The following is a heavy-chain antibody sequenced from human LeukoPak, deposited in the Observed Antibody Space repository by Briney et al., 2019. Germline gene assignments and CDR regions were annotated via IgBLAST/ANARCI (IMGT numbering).Heavy chain of an antibody. J-gene: IGHJ6*03. CDR1: GFTFRKHW. Sequence: GGSLRLSCAATGFTFRKHWMSWVRQTVGKGLEWVSSISSSDSYIYYADSVKGRFTISRDNAKNSLFLQMNSLRAEDTAVYYCARDLLGYNYYYMDVWGKGTTVTVSS. D-gene: IGHD3-16*02. CDR3: ARDLLGYNYYYMDV. V-gene: IGHV3-21*01. CDR2: ISSSDSYI.